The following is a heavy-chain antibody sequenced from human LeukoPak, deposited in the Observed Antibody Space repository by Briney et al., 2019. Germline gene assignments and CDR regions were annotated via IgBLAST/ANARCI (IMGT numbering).Heavy chain of an antibody. CDR3: ARYDITVDAFDI. CDR1: GFTFSSYE. Sequence: GGSLRLSCAASGFTFSSYEMNWVRQAPGKGLEWVSYISSSGSTIYDADSVKGRFTISRDNAKNSLYLQMNSLRAEDTAVYYCARYDITVDAFDIWGQGTMVTVSS. D-gene: IGHD3-9*01. V-gene: IGHV3-48*03. J-gene: IGHJ3*02. CDR2: ISSSGSTI.